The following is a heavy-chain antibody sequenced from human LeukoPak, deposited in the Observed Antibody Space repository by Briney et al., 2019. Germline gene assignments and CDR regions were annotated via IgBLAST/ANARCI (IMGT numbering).Heavy chain of an antibody. CDR3: ARDGAVAGLYYYYYYGMDV. Sequence: GGSLRLSCAASGFTFSSYAMYWVRQAPGKGLEWVAVISYDENNKYYADSVKGRFTISRDNSKNTLYLQMNSLRADDTAVYYCARDGAVAGLYYYYYYGMDVWGQGTTVIVSS. V-gene: IGHV3-30-3*01. D-gene: IGHD6-19*01. CDR2: ISYDENNK. CDR1: GFTFSSYA. J-gene: IGHJ6*02.